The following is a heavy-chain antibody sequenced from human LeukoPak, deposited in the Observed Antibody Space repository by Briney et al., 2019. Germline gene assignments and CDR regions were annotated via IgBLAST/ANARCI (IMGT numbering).Heavy chain of an antibody. J-gene: IGHJ4*02. Sequence: GSLRLSCAASGFTFSRYSMNWVRQAPGKGLGWVSYISNRISTIYYADSVKGRFTISRDNAKNSLYLQMNSLRDEDTAVYYCARDLDYYGSGNDYWGQGTLVTVSS. CDR1: GFTFSRYS. V-gene: IGHV3-48*02. CDR2: ISNRISTI. CDR3: ARDLDYYGSGNDY. D-gene: IGHD3-10*01.